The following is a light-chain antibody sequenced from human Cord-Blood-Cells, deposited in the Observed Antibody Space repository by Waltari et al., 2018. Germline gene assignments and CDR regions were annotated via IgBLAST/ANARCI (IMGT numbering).Light chain of an antibody. Sequence: EIVLTQSPGTLSLSPGERATLSCRASQIVSSSYLAWYQQKPGQAPRPLIYGASSRATGIPDRFSGSESGTDFTLTISRLEPEDFAVYYCQQYGSSPLTFGGGTKVEIK. CDR3: QQYGSSPLT. CDR1: QIVSSSY. CDR2: GAS. V-gene: IGKV3-20*01. J-gene: IGKJ4*01.